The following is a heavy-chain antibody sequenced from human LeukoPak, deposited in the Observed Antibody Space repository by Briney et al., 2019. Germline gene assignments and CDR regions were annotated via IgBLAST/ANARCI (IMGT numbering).Heavy chain of an antibody. CDR3: ARDRSSSWKGGWFDP. J-gene: IGHJ5*02. CDR2: IYHSGST. V-gene: IGHV4-39*07. Sequence: SETLSLTCTVSGGSISSSSYYWGWIRQPPGKGLEWIGEIYHSGSTNYNPSLKSRVTISVDKSKNQFSLKLSPVTAADTAVYYCARDRSSSWKGGWFDPWGQGTLVTVSS. D-gene: IGHD6-13*01. CDR1: GGSISSSSYY.